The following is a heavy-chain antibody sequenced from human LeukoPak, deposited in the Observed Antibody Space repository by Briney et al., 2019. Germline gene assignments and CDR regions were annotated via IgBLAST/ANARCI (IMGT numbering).Heavy chain of an antibody. CDR2: ISSSSSYI. J-gene: IGHJ4*02. CDR3: ARAAHLYCGGDCYYDY. V-gene: IGHV3-21*01. Sequence: PGGSLRLSCAASGFTFSSYSMNWVRQAPGKGLEWVSSISSSSSYIYYADSVKGRFTISRDNAKNSLYLQMNSLRAEDTAVYYCARAAHLYCGGDCYYDYWGQGTLVTVSS. CDR1: GFTFSSYS. D-gene: IGHD2-21*02.